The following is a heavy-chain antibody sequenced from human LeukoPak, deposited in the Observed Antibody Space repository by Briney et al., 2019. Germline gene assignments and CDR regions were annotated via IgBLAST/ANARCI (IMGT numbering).Heavy chain of an antibody. V-gene: IGHV3-7*01. CDR3: ARGGVCSGGNCYATLYDY. CDR2: IKHDGSEK. D-gene: IGHD2-15*01. J-gene: IGHJ4*02. CDR1: GFTFSDHY. Sequence: QAGGSLRLSCAASGFTFSDHYMDWVRQAPGKGLEWVANIKHDGSEKYYVDSVKGRFTISRDNAKNSLYLQMNNLRAEDTAVYYCARGGVCSGGNCYATLYDYWGQGTLVTVSS.